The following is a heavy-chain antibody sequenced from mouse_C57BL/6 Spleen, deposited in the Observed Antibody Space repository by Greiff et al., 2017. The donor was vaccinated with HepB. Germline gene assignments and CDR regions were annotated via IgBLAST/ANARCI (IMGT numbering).Heavy chain of an antibody. CDR1: GYTFTSYT. J-gene: IGHJ4*01. CDR2: INPSSGYT. Sequence: QVQPQQSGAELARPGASVKMSCKASGYTFTSYTMHWVKQRPGQGLEWIGYINPSSGYTKYNQKFKDKATLTADKSSSTAYMQLSSLTSEDSAVYYCARSITTVVATDYAMDYWGQGTSVTVSS. CDR3: ARSITTVVATDYAMDY. D-gene: IGHD1-1*01. V-gene: IGHV1-4*01.